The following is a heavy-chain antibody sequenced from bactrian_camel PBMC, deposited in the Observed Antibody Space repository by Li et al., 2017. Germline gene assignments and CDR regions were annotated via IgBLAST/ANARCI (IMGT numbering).Heavy chain of an antibody. V-gene: IGHV3S6*01. CDR2: LKWDGTDT. CDR3: APGPGWRPENLCFGRSQMRY. D-gene: IGHD1*01. J-gene: IGHJ4*01. CDR1: GNNYKSHC. Sequence: HVQLVESGGGSVEAGGTLRLSCGGSSGNNYKSHCMGWFRQAPGKGLEWVSTLKWDGTDTCYADSVKGRFTISRDNAKNVLYLQMISLKSEDTAMYYCAPGPGWRPENLCFGRSQMRYWGQGTQVTVS.